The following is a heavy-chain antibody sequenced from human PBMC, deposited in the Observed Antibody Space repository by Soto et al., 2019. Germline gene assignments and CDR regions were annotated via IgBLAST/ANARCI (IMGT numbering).Heavy chain of an antibody. Sequence: PGGSLRLSCAASGFTFDEYAMHWVRQVPGKGLEWVSGISGESDTMGYADSVKGRFTISRDNAQNSLHLQMNSLTAEDTALYYCVKDSSTATSAFYLDYWGQGAQVTVSS. CDR3: VKDSSTATSAFYLDY. V-gene: IGHV3-9*01. J-gene: IGHJ4*02. CDR2: ISGESDTM. CDR1: GFTFDEYA. D-gene: IGHD4-17*01.